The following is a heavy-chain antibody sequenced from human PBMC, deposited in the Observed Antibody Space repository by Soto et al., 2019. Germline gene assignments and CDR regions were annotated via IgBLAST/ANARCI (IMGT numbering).Heavy chain of an antibody. CDR1: GGSISSGGYS. D-gene: IGHD3-22*01. Sequence: PSETLSLTCAVSGGSISSGGYSWSWIRQPPGKGLEWIGYIYHSGSTYYNPSLKSRVTISVDRSKNHFSLKLSSVTAADTAVYYCARGGVNYYDSSGYYFSPYYFDYWGQGTLVTVSS. CDR2: IYHSGST. CDR3: ARGGVNYYDSSGYYFSPYYFDY. J-gene: IGHJ4*02. V-gene: IGHV4-30-2*01.